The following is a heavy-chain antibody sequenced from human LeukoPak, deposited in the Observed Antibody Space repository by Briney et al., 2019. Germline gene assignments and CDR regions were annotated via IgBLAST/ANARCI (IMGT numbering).Heavy chain of an antibody. D-gene: IGHD6-19*01. V-gene: IGHV6-1*01. CDR3: ARQWLVGGLNWFDP. CDR2: TYYRSKWYN. CDR1: GDIVSSNSAA. J-gene: IGHJ5*02. Sequence: SQTLSLTCAISGDIVSSNSAAWNWIRQSPSRGLEWLGGTYYRSKWYNDYAVSVKSRITINSDTSKNQFSLQLSSVAPEDTAVYYCARQWLVGGLNWFDPWGQGTLVTVSS.